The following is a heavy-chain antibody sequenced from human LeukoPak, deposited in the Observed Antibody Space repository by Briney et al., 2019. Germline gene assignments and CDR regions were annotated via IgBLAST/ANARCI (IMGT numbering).Heavy chain of an antibody. CDR2: IYWDDDK. V-gene: IGHV2-5*02. CDR1: GFSLSTSGVG. Sequence: SGPTLVKPTQTLTLTCTFSGFSLSTSGVGVCCIRQPPGKALEWLALIYWDDDKRYSPSLKSRLTITKDTSKNQVVLTMTNMDPVDTATYYCAHRPSIAAAANSFDYWGQGTLVTVSS. D-gene: IGHD6-13*01. CDR3: AHRPSIAAAANSFDY. J-gene: IGHJ4*02.